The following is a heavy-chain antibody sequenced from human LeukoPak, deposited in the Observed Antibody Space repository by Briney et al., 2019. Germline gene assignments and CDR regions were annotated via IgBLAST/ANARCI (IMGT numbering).Heavy chain of an antibody. CDR2: IKQDGSEK. D-gene: IGHD6-25*01. J-gene: IGHJ4*02. Sequence: GGSLRLSCAASGFTFSSYAMSWVRQAPGKGLEWVANIKQDGSEKQYVDSVKGRFAISRDNAKKSLYLQINTLRAEDTAVYYCVRGPHIAATSYWGQGTLVTVSS. CDR1: GFTFSSYA. CDR3: VRGPHIAATSY. V-gene: IGHV3-7*03.